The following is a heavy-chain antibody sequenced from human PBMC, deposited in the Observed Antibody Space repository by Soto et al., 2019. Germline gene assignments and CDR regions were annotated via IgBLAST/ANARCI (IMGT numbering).Heavy chain of an antibody. J-gene: IGHJ6*02. CDR3: ARPNYDFWSGPRPSYYYYGMDV. Sequence: SVKVSCKASGGTFSSYAISWVRQAPGQGLEWMGGIIPIFGTANYAQKFQGRVTITADKSTSTAYMELSSLRSEDTAVYYCARPNYDFWSGPRPSYYYYGMDVWGQGTTVTIYS. D-gene: IGHD3-3*01. CDR1: GGTFSSYA. CDR2: IIPIFGTA. V-gene: IGHV1-69*06.